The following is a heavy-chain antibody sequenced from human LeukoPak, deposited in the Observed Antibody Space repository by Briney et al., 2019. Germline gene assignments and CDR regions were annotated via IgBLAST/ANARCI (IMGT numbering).Heavy chain of an antibody. D-gene: IGHD3-16*01. J-gene: IGHJ4*02. CDR3: ARESELGLSLDY. Sequence: GGSLRLSCAASGFTFSSYAMHWVRQAPGKGLEWVAVISYDGSNKYYADSVKGRFTISRDNSKNTLYLQMNSLRAEDTAVYYCARESELGLSLDYWGQGTLVTVSS. V-gene: IGHV3-30-3*01. CDR1: GFTFSSYA. CDR2: ISYDGSNK.